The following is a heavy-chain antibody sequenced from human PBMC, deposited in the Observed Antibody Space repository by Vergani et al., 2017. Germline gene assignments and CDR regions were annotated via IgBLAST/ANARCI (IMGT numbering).Heavy chain of an antibody. CDR2: INPNSGGT. D-gene: IGHD3-22*01. V-gene: IGHV1-2*02. J-gene: IGHJ4*02. CDR1: GYTFTGYY. CDR3: ARDMTAYQYYYDSSGYYDY. Sequence: QVQLVQSGAEVKKPGASVKVSCKASGYTFTGYYMHWVRQAPGQGLEWMGWINPNSGGTNYAQKFQGRVTMTMDTSISTAYMELSRLRSDDTAVYYCARDMTAYQYYYDSSGYYDYWGQGTLVTVSS.